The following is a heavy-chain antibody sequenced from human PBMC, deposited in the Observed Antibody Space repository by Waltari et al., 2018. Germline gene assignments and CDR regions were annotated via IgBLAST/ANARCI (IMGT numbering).Heavy chain of an antibody. J-gene: IGHJ6*02. CDR3: ARKGRSNWNYGFRWDYYYYGMDV. CDR2: IIPILGIA. D-gene: IGHD1-7*01. CDR1: GGTFSSYA. V-gene: IGHV1-69*04. Sequence: QVQLLQPGAEVKKPGSSVKFSCKASGGTFSSYAISWIRQAPAQGLEWMGRIIPILGIANYAQKFQGRVTITADKSTSTAYMELSSLRSEDTAVYYCARKGRSNWNYGFRWDYYYYGMDVWGQGTTVTVSS.